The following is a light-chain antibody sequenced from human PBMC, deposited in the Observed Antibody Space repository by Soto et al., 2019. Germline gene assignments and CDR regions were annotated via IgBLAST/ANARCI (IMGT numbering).Light chain of an antibody. CDR2: SAS. Sequence: DIQMTQSPSSLSASVGDRVTITCRASQGIRDALGWYQQKPGKVPKRLIYSASSLQNGVPSRFSGSGSETVFTLTISCLQTDDFATYFCLQHSDYPFTFGQGTRLEI. J-gene: IGKJ2*01. CDR3: LQHSDYPFT. CDR1: QGIRDA. V-gene: IGKV1-17*01.